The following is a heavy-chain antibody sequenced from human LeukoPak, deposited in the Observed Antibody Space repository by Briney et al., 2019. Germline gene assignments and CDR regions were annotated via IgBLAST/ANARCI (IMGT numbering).Heavy chain of an antibody. Sequence: SETLSLTCTVSGGSISSYYWSWIRQPPGKGLEWIGYIYYSGSTNYNPSLKSRVTISVDTSKNQFSLKLSSVPAADTAVYYCARLWFGEYDQIPGVWYFDLWGRGTLVTVSS. V-gene: IGHV4-59*08. CDR2: IYYSGST. J-gene: IGHJ2*01. CDR1: GGSISSYY. CDR3: ARLWFGEYDQIPGVWYFDL. D-gene: IGHD3-10*01.